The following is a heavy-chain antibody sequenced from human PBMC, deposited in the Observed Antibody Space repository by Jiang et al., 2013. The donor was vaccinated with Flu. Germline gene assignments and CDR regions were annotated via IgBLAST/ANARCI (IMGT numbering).Heavy chain of an antibody. CDR2: VHHSGST. J-gene: IGHJ2*01. Sequence: GSGLVKPSGTLSLTCAVSGGSISRSNWWGWLRQPPGKGLEWIGEVHHSGSTYYNPSLKSRITISVDTSKNQFSLKLTSVTAADTAVYYCARRSVMPYWYFDLWAVAPWSLSPQ. CDR3: ARRSVMPYWYFDL. V-gene: IGHV4-4*02. D-gene: IGHD4-11*01. CDR1: GGSISRSNW.